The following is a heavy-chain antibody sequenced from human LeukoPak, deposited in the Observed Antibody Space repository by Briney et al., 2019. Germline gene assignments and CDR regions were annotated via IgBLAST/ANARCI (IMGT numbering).Heavy chain of an antibody. Sequence: PSETLSLTCAVYGGSFSGYYWSWLRQPPGKGLEWIGEINHSGSTNYNPSLKSRVTISVDTSKNQFSLKLSSVTAADTAVYCASRKLGNDYWGQGTLVTVSS. CDR3: ASRKLGNDY. J-gene: IGHJ4*02. V-gene: IGHV4-34*01. CDR2: INHSGST. CDR1: GGSFSGYY. D-gene: IGHD7-27*01.